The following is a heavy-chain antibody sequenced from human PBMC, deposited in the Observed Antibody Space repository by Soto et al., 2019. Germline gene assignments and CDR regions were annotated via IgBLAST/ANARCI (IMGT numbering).Heavy chain of an antibody. V-gene: IGHV3-64D*06. CDR1: GFTISNYA. J-gene: IGHJ4*02. Sequence: PGGSLRLSCSASGFTISNYAIHWVRQAPGMGLEPVSAINENGGRTYYADSVKGRFTISRDKFKDTVYLQMTSLGAGDTAIYYCLTSPRTMVDYWGQGTLVTVSS. CDR3: LTSPRTMVDY. CDR2: INENGGRT.